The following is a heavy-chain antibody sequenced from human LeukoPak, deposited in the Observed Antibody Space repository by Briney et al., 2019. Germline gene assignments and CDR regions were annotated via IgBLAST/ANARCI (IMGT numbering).Heavy chain of an antibody. Sequence: PGGSLRLSCAASGFTFSGSAMHWVRQASGKGLEWVGRIRSKANSYATAYAASVKGRFTISRDDSKSTAYLQMNSLKTEDTAVYYCTRLGITGTTGDWGQGTLVTVSS. CDR2: IRSKANSYAT. D-gene: IGHD1-7*01. V-gene: IGHV3-73*01. CDR1: GFTFSGSA. J-gene: IGHJ4*02. CDR3: TRLGITGTTGD.